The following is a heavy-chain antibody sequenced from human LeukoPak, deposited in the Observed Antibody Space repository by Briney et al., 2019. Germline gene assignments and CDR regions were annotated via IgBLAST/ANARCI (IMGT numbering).Heavy chain of an antibody. V-gene: IGHV4-61*08. CDR1: GGSISSGGYY. J-gene: IGHJ4*02. CDR3: ARDGPGDVGFDY. D-gene: IGHD7-27*01. Sequence: PSETLSLTCTVSGGSISSGGYYWNWIRQYPGKGLEWIGFFSYSGSTNYNPSLKSRVTISVDTSKNQFSLKLTSVTAADTAVYYCARDGPGDVGFDYWGQGTLITVSS. CDR2: FSYSGST.